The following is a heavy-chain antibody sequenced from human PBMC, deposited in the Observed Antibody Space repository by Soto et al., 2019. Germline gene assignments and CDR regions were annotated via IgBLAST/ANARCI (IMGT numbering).Heavy chain of an antibody. D-gene: IGHD6-13*01. Sequence: KSSETLSLTCTVSGGSISSGGYYWSWIRQHPRKGLEWIGYIYYSGSTYYNPSLKSRVTISVDTSKNQFSLKLSSVTAADTAVYYCARTGGYSSSHQTNYYYYGMDVWGQGTTVTVSS. J-gene: IGHJ6*02. V-gene: IGHV4-31*03. CDR1: GGSISSGGYY. CDR2: IYYSGST. CDR3: ARTGGYSSSHQTNYYYYGMDV.